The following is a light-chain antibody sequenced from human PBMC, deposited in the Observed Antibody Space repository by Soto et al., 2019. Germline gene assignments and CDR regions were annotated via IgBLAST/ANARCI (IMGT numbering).Light chain of an antibody. Sequence: QSALTQPPSASGSPGQSVTISCTGTSSDVGGYNFVSWFQQHPGKVPKLIMYEVSKRPTGVPDRFSGSKSGNTASLTVSGLHADDEADYYCSSYAATVYVFGTGTKVTVL. CDR3: SSYAATVYV. CDR1: SSDVGGYNF. J-gene: IGLJ1*01. V-gene: IGLV2-8*01. CDR2: EVS.